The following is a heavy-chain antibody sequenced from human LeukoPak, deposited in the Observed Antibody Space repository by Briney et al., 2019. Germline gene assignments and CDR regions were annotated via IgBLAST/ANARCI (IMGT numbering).Heavy chain of an antibody. Sequence: SETLSLTCTVSGGSISSSSYYWGWIRQPPGKGLEWIGSIYYSGSTYYNPSLKSRVTISVDTSKNQFSLKLSSVTAADTAVYYCARGGYYYDSSGYYPIWGQGTMVTVSS. CDR2: IYYSGST. CDR3: ARGGYYYDSSGYYPI. CDR1: GGSISSSSYY. D-gene: IGHD3-22*01. V-gene: IGHV4-39*07. J-gene: IGHJ3*02.